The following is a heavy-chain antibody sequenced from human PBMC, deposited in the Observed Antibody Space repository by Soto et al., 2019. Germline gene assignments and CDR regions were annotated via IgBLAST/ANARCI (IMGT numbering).Heavy chain of an antibody. V-gene: IGHV3-30*18. CDR3: AKDRIAAAGYMYYVDY. D-gene: IGHD6-13*01. CDR1: GFTFSSYG. CDR2: ISYDGSNK. Sequence: QVQLVESGGGVVQPGRSLRLSCAASGFTFSSYGMHWVRQAPGKGLEWVAVISYDGSNKYYADSVKGRFTISRDKSKNTLYLHMNRLRAEDTAVYYCAKDRIAAAGYMYYVDYWGQGTLVTVSS. J-gene: IGHJ4*02.